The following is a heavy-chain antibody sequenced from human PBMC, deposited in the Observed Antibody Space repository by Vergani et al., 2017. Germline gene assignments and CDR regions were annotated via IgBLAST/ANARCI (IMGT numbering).Heavy chain of an antibody. J-gene: IGHJ6*03. D-gene: IGHD3-10*01. Sequence: EVQLVQPGAEVKKPGESLKISCKGSGYSFTSYWIGWVRQMPGKGLEWMGIIYPGDSDTRYSPAFQGQSTISAEKSISPAYLQWSSLKASDNAMYYCARHKSSRSYFRLFMDVWGKGTTVTVSS. CDR1: GYSFTSYW. CDR2: IYPGDSDT. CDR3: ARHKSSRSYFRLFMDV. V-gene: IGHV5-51*01.